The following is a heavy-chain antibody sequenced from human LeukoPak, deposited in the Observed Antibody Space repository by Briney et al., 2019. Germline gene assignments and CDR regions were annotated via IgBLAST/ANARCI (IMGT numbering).Heavy chain of an antibody. Sequence: GGSLRLSCAASGFTLRSYSMHWVRQAPGKRLEFVSAINYNGGPTYYANSVKGRFIISIDTSRSTLFLQMDSLTPEDMAVYYCARVGPTGAFDYWGQGTQVTVSS. CDR3: ARVGPTGAFDY. V-gene: IGHV3-64*01. CDR1: GFTLRSYS. D-gene: IGHD7-27*01. J-gene: IGHJ4*02. CDR2: INYNGGPT.